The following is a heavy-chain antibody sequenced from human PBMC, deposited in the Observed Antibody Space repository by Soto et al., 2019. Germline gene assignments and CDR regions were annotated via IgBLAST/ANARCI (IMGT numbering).Heavy chain of an antibody. V-gene: IGHV3-30*03. J-gene: IGHJ4*02. CDR3: ARDLSSSWPPDY. D-gene: IGHD6-13*01. CDR2: ISYDGGYK. Sequence: QVQLVESGGGVVQPGRSLRLSCAASGFTFSNFGMHWVRQAPGKGLEWVAVISYDGGYKLYADAVKGRFTISRDNSKNTVFLQMISLRVEDTAVYYCARDLSSSWPPDYWGQGTLVTVSS. CDR1: GFTFSNFG.